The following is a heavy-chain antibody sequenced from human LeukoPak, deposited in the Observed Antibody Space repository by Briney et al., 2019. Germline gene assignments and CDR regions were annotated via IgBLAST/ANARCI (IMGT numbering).Heavy chain of an antibody. CDR3: VRGRSSYSSSWYIH. V-gene: IGHV3-49*04. Sequence: QPGRSLRLSCTASGFTFGDYAMSWVRQAPGKGLEWVGFIRSKAYGGTTEYAASVKGRFTISRDDSKSIAYLQMNSLKAEDTAVYYCVRGRSSYSSSWYIHWGQGTLVTVSS. J-gene: IGHJ4*02. D-gene: IGHD6-13*01. CDR1: GFTFGDYA. CDR2: IRSKAYGGTT.